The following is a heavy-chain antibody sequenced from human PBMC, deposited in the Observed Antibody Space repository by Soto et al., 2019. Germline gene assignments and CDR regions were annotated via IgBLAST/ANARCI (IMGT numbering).Heavy chain of an antibody. CDR3: ATLADFYDNSGYFS. J-gene: IGHJ4*02. D-gene: IGHD3-22*01. CDR2: FYNSGDI. CDR1: GDSISRYY. V-gene: IGHV4-59*01. Sequence: SETLSLTCTVSGDSISRYYWSWIRQPPGKGLEWIGYFYNSGDISYNPSLKSRVTMSMDTSKRQFSLKLRSVTAADTAVYYCATLADFYDNSGYFSWGQGTLVTVSS.